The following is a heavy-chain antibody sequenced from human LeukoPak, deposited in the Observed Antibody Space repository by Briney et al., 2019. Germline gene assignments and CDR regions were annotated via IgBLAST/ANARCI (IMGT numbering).Heavy chain of an antibody. J-gene: IGHJ5*02. CDR3: VRSYVISARPSWFDP. D-gene: IGHD6-6*01. V-gene: IGHV4-38-2*02. CDR1: GYSISSGYY. CDR2: IYHSGST. Sequence: PSETLSLTCTVSGYSISSGYYWGWIRQPPGKGLEWIGSIYHSGSTYYNSSLKSRVTISVDTSKNQFSLKLTSVTAADTAVYYCVRSYVISARPSWFDPWGQGTLVTVSS.